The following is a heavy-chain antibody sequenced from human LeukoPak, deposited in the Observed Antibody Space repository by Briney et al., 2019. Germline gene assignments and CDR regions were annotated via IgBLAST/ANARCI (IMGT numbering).Heavy chain of an antibody. J-gene: IGHJ4*02. CDR1: GGSISSYY. Sequence: PSETLSLTCTVSGGSISSYYWSWIRQPPGKGLEWIGYIYYSGSTNYNPSLKSRVTISVDTSKNQFSVRLSSVTAADTAMYYCARSQNYYGSGDYWSQGTLVTVSS. CDR3: ARSQNYYGSGDY. CDR2: IYYSGST. V-gene: IGHV4-59*01. D-gene: IGHD3-10*01.